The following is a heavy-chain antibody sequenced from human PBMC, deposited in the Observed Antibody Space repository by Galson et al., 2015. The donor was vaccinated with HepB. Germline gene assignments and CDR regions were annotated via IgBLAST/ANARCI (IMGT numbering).Heavy chain of an antibody. Sequence: SVKVSCKASGYTFTSYAMNWVRQAPGQGLEWMGWINTNTGNPTYAQGFTGRFVFSLDTSVSTAYLQISSLKAEDTAVYYCARIESLDFGLERYNYYYYGMDVWGQGTTVTVSS. CDR2: INTNTGNP. V-gene: IGHV7-4-1*02. D-gene: IGHD3/OR15-3a*01. J-gene: IGHJ6*02. CDR3: ARIESLDFGLERYNYYYYGMDV. CDR1: GYTFTSYA.